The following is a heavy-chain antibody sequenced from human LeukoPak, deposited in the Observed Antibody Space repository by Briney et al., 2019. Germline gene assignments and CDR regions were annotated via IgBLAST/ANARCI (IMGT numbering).Heavy chain of an antibody. CDR1: GDSISSFY. J-gene: IGHJ4*02. CDR2: IYYSGST. V-gene: IGHV4-59*01. D-gene: IGHD2-15*01. Sequence: SETLSLTCSVSGDSISSFYWSWLRQPPGKGLEWVGYIYYSGSTNYNPSLQSRVTISVDTSKNQFSLKLSSVTAADTAVYYCARGGRGEAANLDYWGQGTLVTVSS. CDR3: ARGGRGEAANLDY.